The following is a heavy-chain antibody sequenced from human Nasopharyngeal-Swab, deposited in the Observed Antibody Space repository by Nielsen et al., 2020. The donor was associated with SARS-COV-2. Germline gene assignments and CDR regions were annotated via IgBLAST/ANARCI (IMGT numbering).Heavy chain of an antibody. CDR1: GGFISSDY. D-gene: IGHD3-9*01. CDR3: ASMTYYDILTGYYTFDY. Sequence: SETLSLTCTVSGGFISSDYGSWIRHPPGKGLEWIGYNYYSGSTNYNPSLKSRVTISVDTSKNQFSLKLSSVTAADTAVYYCASMTYYDILTGYYTFDYRGQGTLVTVSS. CDR2: NYYSGST. J-gene: IGHJ4*02. V-gene: IGHV4-59*13.